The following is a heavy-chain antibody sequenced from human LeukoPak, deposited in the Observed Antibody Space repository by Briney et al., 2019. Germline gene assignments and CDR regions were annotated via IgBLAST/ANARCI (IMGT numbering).Heavy chain of an antibody. CDR3: ARLIHYDSSGYLDY. D-gene: IGHD3-22*01. V-gene: IGHV4-34*01. CDR1: GGSFSSYY. CDR2: INYSGST. J-gene: IGHJ4*02. Sequence: SETLSLTCAVYGGSFSSYYWGWIRQPPGKGLEWIGKINYSGSTNYNPSLKSRVTISVDMSKNQFSLKLTSVTAADTAVYYCARLIHYDSSGYLDYWGQGSLVTVSS.